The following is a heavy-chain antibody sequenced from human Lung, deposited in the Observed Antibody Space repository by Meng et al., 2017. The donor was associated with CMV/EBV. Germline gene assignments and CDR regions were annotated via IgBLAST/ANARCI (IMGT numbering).Heavy chain of an antibody. CDR3: ARGAWNYVGVFGY. V-gene: IGHV4-34*01. J-gene: IGHJ4*02. D-gene: IGHD1-7*01. CDR2: INHSGST. CDR1: GGSFSGYY. Sequence: SETLSPXCAVYGGSFSGYYWSWIRQPPGKGLEWIGEINHSGSTNYNPSLKSRVTISVDTSKNQFSLKLSSVTAADTAVYYCARGAWNYVGVFGYWGQGTLVTVSS.